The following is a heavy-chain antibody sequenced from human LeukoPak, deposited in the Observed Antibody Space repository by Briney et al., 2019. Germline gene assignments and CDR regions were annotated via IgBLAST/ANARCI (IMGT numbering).Heavy chain of an antibody. CDR2: LTYDGRTG. D-gene: IGHD2-8*01. Sequence: GRSLRLSCAASGFTFSSYGMHWVRQAPGKGLEWMGVLTYDGRTGYYGDSVKGRFTISRDTSKNMVFLEMSSLRSDDSAFYYCVKEQDNGVYRVADYWGQGTLVTVSS. J-gene: IGHJ4*02. CDR3: VKEQDNGVYRVADY. CDR1: GFTFSSYG. V-gene: IGHV3-30*18.